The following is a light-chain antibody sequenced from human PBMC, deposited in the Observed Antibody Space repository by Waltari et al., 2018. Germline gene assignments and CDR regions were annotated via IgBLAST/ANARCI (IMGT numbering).Light chain of an antibody. CDR2: WAP. J-gene: IGKJ1*01. Sequence: DIVMIQSPDSLAVSLGERATINCKSSQSVLYSSNNKNYLDWYQQKPGQPPKLLIYWAPTRESGVPDRFSGSGSGTDFTLTISSLQAEDVAVYYCQQYYSTPPTFGQGTKVEIK. V-gene: IGKV4-1*01. CDR3: QQYYSTPPT. CDR1: QSVLYSSNNKNY.